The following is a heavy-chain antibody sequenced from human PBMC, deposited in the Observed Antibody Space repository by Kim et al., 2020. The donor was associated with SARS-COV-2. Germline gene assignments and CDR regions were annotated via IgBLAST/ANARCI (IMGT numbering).Heavy chain of an antibody. CDR1: GGSISSSSYY. D-gene: IGHD6-19*01. CDR2: IYYSGST. V-gene: IGHV4-39*01. Sequence: SETLSLTCTVSGGSISSSSYYWGWIRQPPGKGLEWIGSIYYSGSTYYNPSLKSRVTISVDTPKNQFSLKLSSVTAADTAVYYCARQAGVNNWFDPWGQGTLVTVSS. CDR3: ARQAGVNNWFDP. J-gene: IGHJ5*02.